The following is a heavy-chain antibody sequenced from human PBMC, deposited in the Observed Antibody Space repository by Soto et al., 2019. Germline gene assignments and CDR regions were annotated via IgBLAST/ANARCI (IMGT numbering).Heavy chain of an antibody. J-gene: IGHJ4*02. CDR3: ARQSDFCSGYYLYFDY. Sequence: SETLSLTCTVSGGSISSYYWSWIRQPPGKGLEWIGYIYYSGSTNYNPSLKSRVTISVDTSKNQFSLKLSSVTAADTAVYYCARQSDFCSGYYLYFDYWGQGTLVTGSS. V-gene: IGHV4-59*08. D-gene: IGHD3-3*01. CDR1: GGSISSYY. CDR2: IYYSGST.